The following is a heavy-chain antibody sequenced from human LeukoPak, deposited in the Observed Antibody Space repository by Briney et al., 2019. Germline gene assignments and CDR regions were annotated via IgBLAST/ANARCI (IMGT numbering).Heavy chain of an antibody. J-gene: IGHJ6*04. Sequence: SETLSLTCAVSGYSISTGYYWGWIRQPPGKGLEWIGSIYHSGSTNYNPSLESRVTISVDTSKNQFSLKLSSVTAADTAVYYCARGGVRGYSYGLYYYYYGMDVWGKGTTVTVSS. CDR3: ARGGVRGYSYGLYYYYYGMDV. V-gene: IGHV4-38-2*01. CDR1: GYSISTGYY. CDR2: IYHSGST. D-gene: IGHD5-18*01.